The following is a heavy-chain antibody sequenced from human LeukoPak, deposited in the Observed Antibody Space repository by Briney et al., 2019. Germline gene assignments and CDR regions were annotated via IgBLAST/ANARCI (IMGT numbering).Heavy chain of an antibody. J-gene: IGHJ3*02. CDR2: INHSGST. V-gene: IGHV4-34*01. CDR1: GGSFSGYY. CDR3: ARDGIVVVPAALQAFDI. Sequence: PSETLSLTCAVYGGSFSGYYWSWIRQPPGKGLEWIGEINHSGSTNYNPSLKSRVTISVDTSKTQFSLKLSSVTAADTAVYYCARDGIVVVPAALQAFDIWGQGTMVTVSS. D-gene: IGHD2-2*01.